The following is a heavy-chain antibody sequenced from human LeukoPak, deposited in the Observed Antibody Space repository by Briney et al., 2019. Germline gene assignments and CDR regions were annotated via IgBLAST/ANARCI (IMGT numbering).Heavy chain of an antibody. D-gene: IGHD3/OR15-3a*01. V-gene: IGHV4-38-2*01. CDR2: TYHSGST. Sequence: SETLSLTCAVSGYSISSGYYWGRIRQPPGKGLEWIGSTYHSGSTYYNPSLKSRVTISVDTSKNQFSLKLSSVTAADTAVYYCARHFGLNWFDPWGQGTLVTVSS. CDR1: GYSISSGYY. J-gene: IGHJ5*02. CDR3: ARHFGLNWFDP.